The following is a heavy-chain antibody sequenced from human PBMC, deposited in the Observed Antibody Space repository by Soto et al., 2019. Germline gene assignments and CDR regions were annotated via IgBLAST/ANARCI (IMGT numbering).Heavy chain of an antibody. D-gene: IGHD6-19*01. CDR3: AKNWKQWLVAGAFDI. J-gene: IGHJ3*02. CDR1: GFSFSTYA. CDR2: ISASGGVT. V-gene: IGHV3-23*01. Sequence: EVQLLESGGGLVQPGGSLRLSCAASGFSFSTYAMNWVRQAPGKGLEWVSVISASGGVTNNADSVKGRFTISRDNSKNTLYLQMNSLRAEDTAIYYCAKNWKQWLVAGAFDIWGQGTMVIVSS.